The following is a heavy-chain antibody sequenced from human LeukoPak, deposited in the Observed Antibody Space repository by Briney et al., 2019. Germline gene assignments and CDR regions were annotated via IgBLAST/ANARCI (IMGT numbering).Heavy chain of an antibody. CDR1: GGSISSSGYY. D-gene: IGHD3-10*01. V-gene: IGHV4-39*01. CDR2: IYYSGST. J-gene: IGHJ4*02. CDR3: ARRVSASGRQDY. Sequence: SETLSLTCTVSGGSISSSGYYWGWIRQPPGKGLEWIGYIYYSGSTNYNPSLKSRVTISVDTSKNQFSLKLSSVTAADTAVYYCARRVSASGRQDYWGQGTLVTVSS.